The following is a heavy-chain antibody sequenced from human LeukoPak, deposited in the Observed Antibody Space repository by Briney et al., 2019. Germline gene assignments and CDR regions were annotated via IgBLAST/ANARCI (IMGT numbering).Heavy chain of an antibody. D-gene: IGHD6-19*01. Sequence: ASVKVSCKASGYTFTSYGISWVRQAPGQGLEWMGWISAYNGNTNYAQKLQGRVTMTTDTSTSTAYMELRNLRSDDTAVYYCARTDSSGWRPDYWGQGTLVTVSS. CDR2: ISAYNGNT. CDR3: ARTDSSGWRPDY. J-gene: IGHJ4*02. CDR1: GYTFTSYG. V-gene: IGHV1-18*01.